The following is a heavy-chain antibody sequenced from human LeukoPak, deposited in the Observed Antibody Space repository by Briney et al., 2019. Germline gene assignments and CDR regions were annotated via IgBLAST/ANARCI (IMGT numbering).Heavy chain of an antibody. V-gene: IGHV1-2*02. J-gene: IGHJ4*02. CDR3: ARAPMIVVVFPPRLDF. CDR1: GYTFTGYY. Sequence: ASVKVSCKTSGYTFTGYYMHWVRQAPGQGLEWMGWINPNTGGTNYAQKFQGRVTMTSDTSISTAYMELSSLRSDDTAEYYCARAPMIVVVFPPRLDFWGQGTLVTVSS. D-gene: IGHD3-22*01. CDR2: INPNTGGT.